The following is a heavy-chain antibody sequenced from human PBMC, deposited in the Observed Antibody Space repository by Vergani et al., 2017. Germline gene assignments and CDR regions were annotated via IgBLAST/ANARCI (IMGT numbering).Heavy chain of an antibody. Sequence: QVTLKESGPVLVKPTETLTLTCTVSGFSLSNARMGVSWIRQPPGKALEWLAHIFSNDEKSYSTSLKSRFTISKDTSKSQVVLTMTNMDPVDTATYYCARDSSSWYGSYYYYYMDVWGKGTTVTVSS. J-gene: IGHJ6*03. D-gene: IGHD6-13*01. CDR1: GFSLSNARMG. CDR3: ARDSSSWYGSYYYYYMDV. V-gene: IGHV2-26*01. CDR2: IFSNDEK.